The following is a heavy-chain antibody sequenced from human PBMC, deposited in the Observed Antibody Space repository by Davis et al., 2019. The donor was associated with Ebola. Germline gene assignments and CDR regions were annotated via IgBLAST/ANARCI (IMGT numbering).Heavy chain of an antibody. CDR3: ARAVFHEVLDY. J-gene: IGHJ4*02. Sequence: GESLKIPCAASGFTFRNYAIHSVRQAPGKGLEWVAVVSYSEREKFYADPVKGRFTISRSNSENNLYRQMNSLTADDTAVYYCARAVFHEVLDYWGQGTPVTVSS. CDR2: VSYSEREK. CDR1: GFTFRNYA. D-gene: IGHD3-3*01. V-gene: IGHV3-30*04.